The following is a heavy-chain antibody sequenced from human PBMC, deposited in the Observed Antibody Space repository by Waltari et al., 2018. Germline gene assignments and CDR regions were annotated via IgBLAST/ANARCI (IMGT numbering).Heavy chain of an antibody. Sequence: QVQLQESGPGLVKPSETLSLTCAVSGYSISSGYYWGWIRQPPGKGLEWIGSIYHSGSPYYNPSLKSRVTISVDTSKNQFSLKLSSVTAADTAVYYCARHHYPSIQVDAFDIWGQGTMVTVSS. CDR2: IYHSGSP. CDR1: GYSISSGYY. V-gene: IGHV4-38-2*01. J-gene: IGHJ3*02. CDR3: ARHHYPSIQVDAFDI. D-gene: IGHD6-6*01.